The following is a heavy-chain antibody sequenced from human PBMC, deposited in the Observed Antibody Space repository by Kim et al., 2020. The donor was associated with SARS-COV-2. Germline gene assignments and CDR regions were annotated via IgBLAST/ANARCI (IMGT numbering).Heavy chain of an antibody. Sequence: GGSLRLSCAASGFTFSSYGMHWVRQAPGKGLEWVAVISYDGSNKYYADSVKGRFTISRDNSKNTLYLQMNSLRAEDTAVYYCAKDQHWNPYYYYGMDVWGQGTTVTVSS. D-gene: IGHD1-1*01. CDR1: GFTFSSYG. CDR2: ISYDGSNK. CDR3: AKDQHWNPYYYYGMDV. J-gene: IGHJ6*02. V-gene: IGHV3-30*18.